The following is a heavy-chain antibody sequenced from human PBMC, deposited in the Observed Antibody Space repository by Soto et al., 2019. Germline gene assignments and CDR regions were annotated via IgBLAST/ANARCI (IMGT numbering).Heavy chain of an antibody. CDR2: IKQDGSEK. CDR1: GFTFSSYW. J-gene: IGHJ3*02. CDR3: ARDRDLWPDAFDI. Sequence: GGSLRLSCAASGFTFSSYWMSWVRQAPGKGLEWVANIKQDGSEKYYVDSVKGRFTISRDNAKNSLYLQMNSLRAEDTAVYYCARDRDLWPDAFDIWGQGTMVTVSS. D-gene: IGHD3-10*01. V-gene: IGHV3-7*01.